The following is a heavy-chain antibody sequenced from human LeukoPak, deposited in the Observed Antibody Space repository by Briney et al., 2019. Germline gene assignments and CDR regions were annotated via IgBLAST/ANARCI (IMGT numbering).Heavy chain of an antibody. J-gene: IGHJ5*02. CDR3: ARVGDHYDFWSGYYSNWFDP. D-gene: IGHD3-3*01. CDR2: INHSGST. V-gene: IGHV4-34*01. Sequence: KPSETLSLTCAVYGGSFSGYYWSWIRQPPGKGLEWIGGINHSGSTNYNPSLKSRVTISVDTSKNQFSLKLSSVTAADTAVYYCARVGDHYDFWSGYYSNWFDPWGQGTLVTVSS. CDR1: GGSFSGYY.